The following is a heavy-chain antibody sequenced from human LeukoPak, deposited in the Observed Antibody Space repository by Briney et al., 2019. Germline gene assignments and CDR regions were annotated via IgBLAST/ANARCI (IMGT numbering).Heavy chain of an antibody. D-gene: IGHD3-16*02. CDR1: GGSFSGYY. CDR2: INHSGST. Sequence: SETLSLTCAVYGGSFSGYYWSWIRQPPGKGLEWVGEINHSGSTNYNLYLKSRVPIIVDTSKNQLFLKLITVTAADTAVYYCATVHRYDYVWGSYRSNWFDPWGQGTLVTVSS. J-gene: IGHJ5*02. CDR3: ATVHRYDYVWGSYRSNWFDP. V-gene: IGHV4-34*01.